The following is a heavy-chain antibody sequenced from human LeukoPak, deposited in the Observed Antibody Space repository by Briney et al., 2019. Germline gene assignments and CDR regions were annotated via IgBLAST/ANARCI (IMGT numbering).Heavy chain of an antibody. Sequence: ASVKVSCKASGYTFTSYGVSWVRQAPGQGLEWMGWISAYNGNTNYVQKLQGRVTMTTDTSTSTAYMELRSLTSDDTAVYYCARGGYSYGSQISLGYWGQGTLVTVSS. CDR3: ARGGYSYGSQISLGY. V-gene: IGHV1-18*04. CDR1: GYTFTSYG. D-gene: IGHD5-18*01. CDR2: ISAYNGNT. J-gene: IGHJ4*02.